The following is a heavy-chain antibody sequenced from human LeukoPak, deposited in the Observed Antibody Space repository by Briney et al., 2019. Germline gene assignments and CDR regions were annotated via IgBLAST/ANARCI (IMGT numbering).Heavy chain of an antibody. V-gene: IGHV1-46*01. D-gene: IGHD5-24*01. J-gene: IGHJ4*02. Sequence: ASVKVSCKASGDTFSNSGIIWVRQAPGQGLEWMGIINPSGGSTGYAQKFQGRVTMTRDMSTSTVYMELSSLRSEDTAVYYCASSLKDGYNLGSFDYWGQGTLVTVSS. CDR2: INPSGGST. CDR3: ASSLKDGYNLGSFDY. CDR1: GDTFSNSG.